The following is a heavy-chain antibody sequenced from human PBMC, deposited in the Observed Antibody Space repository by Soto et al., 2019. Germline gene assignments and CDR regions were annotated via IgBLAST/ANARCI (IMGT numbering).Heavy chain of an antibody. CDR3: ARAPGLGVAHFDY. D-gene: IGHD6-19*01. Sequence: PSETLSLTCTVSGASVTGFYWSWIRQPPGKGLEWIGYVFHSGSSNYNPSLKSRVTISVDTSKSQISLRLTSVTAADTAVYYCARAPGLGVAHFDYWGQGVLVTVSS. J-gene: IGHJ4*02. CDR1: GASVTGFY. CDR2: VFHSGSS. V-gene: IGHV4-59*02.